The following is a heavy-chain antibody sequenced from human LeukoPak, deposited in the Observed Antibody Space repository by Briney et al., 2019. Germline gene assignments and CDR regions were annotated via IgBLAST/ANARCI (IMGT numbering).Heavy chain of an antibody. Sequence: SETLSLTCTVSSGSISSTSFYWGWIRQPPGKGLEWIGEINHSGSTNYNPSLKSRVTISVDTSKNQFSLKLSSVTAADTAVYYCARSWYRVVTAIWPRRDAFDIWGQGTMVTVSS. V-gene: IGHV4-39*07. CDR1: SGSISSTSFY. CDR2: INHSGST. CDR3: ARSWYRVVTAIWPRRDAFDI. J-gene: IGHJ3*02. D-gene: IGHD2-21*02.